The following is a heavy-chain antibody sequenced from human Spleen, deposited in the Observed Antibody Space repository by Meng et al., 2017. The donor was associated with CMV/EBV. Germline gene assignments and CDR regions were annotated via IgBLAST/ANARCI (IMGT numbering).Heavy chain of an antibody. J-gene: IGHJ6*02. V-gene: IGHV3-48*04. Sequence: GESLKISCVASGFTFSSFAMHWVRQAPGKGLEWVSYISSSRTTIYYADSVKGRFTISRDNAKNSLYLQMNSLRAEDTAVYYCARARVDYYYYGMDVWGQGTTVTVSS. CDR1: GFTFSSFA. CDR3: ARARVDYYYYGMDV. D-gene: IGHD2-15*01. CDR2: ISSSRTTI.